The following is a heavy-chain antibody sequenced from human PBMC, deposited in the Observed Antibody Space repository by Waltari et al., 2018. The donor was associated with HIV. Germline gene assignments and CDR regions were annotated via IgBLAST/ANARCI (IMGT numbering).Heavy chain of an antibody. CDR1: GYTLTELS. J-gene: IGHJ4*02. CDR2: VDPEDGET. V-gene: IGHV1-24*01. D-gene: IGHD3-10*01. CDR3: ATGLTTSGSYYNGGDY. Sequence: QVQLVQSGAEVKKPGASVTVSCRVSGYTLTELSMHWVRQAPGKGLEWMGGVDPEDGETIYAQKFQGRGTMTEDTSTDTAYMELSSLRSEDTAVYYCATGLTTSGSYYNGGDYWGQGTLVTVSS.